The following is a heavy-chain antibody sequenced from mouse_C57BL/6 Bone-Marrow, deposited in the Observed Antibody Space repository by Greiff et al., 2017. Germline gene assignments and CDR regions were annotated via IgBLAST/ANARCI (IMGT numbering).Heavy chain of an antibody. J-gene: IGHJ4*01. CDR2: IDPNSGGT. Sequence: QVQLQQPGAELVKPGASVKLSCKASGYTFTSYWMHWVKQRPGRGLEWIGRIDPNSGGTKYNEKFKSKATLTVDKPSSTAYMQSRSLTSEDSAVYYGARGENDYDDYAMDYWGQGTSVTVSS. CDR1: GYTFTSYW. D-gene: IGHD2-4*01. V-gene: IGHV1-72*01. CDR3: ARGENDYDDYAMDY.